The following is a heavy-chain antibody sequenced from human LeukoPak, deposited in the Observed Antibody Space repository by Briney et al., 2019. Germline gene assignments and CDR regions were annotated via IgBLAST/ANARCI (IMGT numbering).Heavy chain of an antibody. J-gene: IGHJ6*03. CDR3: ARDPVSSGYYYYYYMDV. CDR1: GYTFTGYY. CDR2: INPNSGGT. D-gene: IGHD3-22*01. V-gene: IGHV1-2*02. Sequence: ASVKVSCKASGYTFTGYYMHWVRQAPGQGLEWMGWINPNSGGTNYAQKFQGRVTMTRDTSISTAYMELSRLRSDDTAVYYCARDPVSSGYYYYYYMDVWGKGTTVTVSS.